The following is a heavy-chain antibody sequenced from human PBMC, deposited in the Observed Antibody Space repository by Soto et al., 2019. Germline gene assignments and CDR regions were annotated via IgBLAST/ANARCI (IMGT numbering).Heavy chain of an antibody. D-gene: IGHD5-12*01. CDR3: ARGGIVSKIPPKRARNWFDP. CDR1: GGSISSYY. CDR2: IYYSGST. V-gene: IGHV4-59*01. J-gene: IGHJ5*02. Sequence: SETLSLTCTVSGGSISSYYWSWIRQPPGKGLEWVGYIYYSGSTNHNPSLKSRVTILVDTSKNQFSLKLSSVTAADTAVYYCARGGIVSKIPPKRARNWFDPWGQGTLVTVS.